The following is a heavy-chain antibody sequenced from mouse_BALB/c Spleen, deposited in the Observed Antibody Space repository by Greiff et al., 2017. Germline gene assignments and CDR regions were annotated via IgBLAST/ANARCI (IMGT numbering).Heavy chain of an antibody. CDR2: ISNGGGST. J-gene: IGHJ2*01. D-gene: IGHD2-4*01. Sequence: EVQGVESGGGLVQPGGSLKLSCAASGFTFSSYTMSWVRQTPEKRLEWVAYISNGGGSTYYPDTVKGRFTISRDNAKNTLYLQMSSLKSEDTAMYYCARHRGFYYDSFDYWGQGTTLTVSS. CDR3: ARHRGFYYDSFDY. V-gene: IGHV5-12-2*01. CDR1: GFTFSSYT.